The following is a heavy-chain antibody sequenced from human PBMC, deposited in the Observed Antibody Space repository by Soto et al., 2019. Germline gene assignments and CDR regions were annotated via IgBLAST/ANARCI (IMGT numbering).Heavy chain of an antibody. CDR2: INPNNGGT. V-gene: IGHV1-2*02. D-gene: IGHD3-16*01. J-gene: IGHJ5*01. Sequence: ASVKVSCKASGYTFTGYYMHWVRQAPGQGLEWMGWINPNNGGTNYAQKFQGRVTMTRDTSISTAYMELSRLRSDDTAVYYCARAMIYPGKRSSDSSGQGTLLT. CDR3: ARAMIYPGKRSSDS. CDR1: GYTFTGYY.